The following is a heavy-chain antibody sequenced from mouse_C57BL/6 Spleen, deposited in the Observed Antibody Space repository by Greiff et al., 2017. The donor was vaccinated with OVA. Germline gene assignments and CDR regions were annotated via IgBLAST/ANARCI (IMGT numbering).Heavy chain of an antibody. CDR2: ILPGSGST. Sequence: QVQLKESGAELMKPGASVKLSCKATGYTFTGYWIEWVKQRPGHGLEWIGEILPGSGSTNYNEKFKGKATFTADTSSNTAYMQLSSLTTEDSDIYYCAIRGIYYDSDGPFAYWGQGTLVTVSA. V-gene: IGHV1-9*01. CDR3: AIRGIYYDSDGPFAY. D-gene: IGHD2-4*01. CDR1: GYTFTGYW. J-gene: IGHJ3*01.